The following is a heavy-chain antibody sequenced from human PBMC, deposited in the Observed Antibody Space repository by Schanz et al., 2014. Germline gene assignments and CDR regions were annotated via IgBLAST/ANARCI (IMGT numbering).Heavy chain of an antibody. Sequence: QVQVVQSGGGLVKPGGSLRLSCAASGFVFGDYYMSWIRQAPGKGLEWVSYVSRSTPDIYYADSVKGRFTVSRDNSKNTLYLQLNSLRAEDTAVYYCARDFHGYGPHLDYWGHGSLVTVSS. CDR1: GFVFGDYY. D-gene: IGHD5-12*01. CDR2: VSRSTPDI. J-gene: IGHJ4*01. V-gene: IGHV3-11*06. CDR3: ARDFHGYGPHLDY.